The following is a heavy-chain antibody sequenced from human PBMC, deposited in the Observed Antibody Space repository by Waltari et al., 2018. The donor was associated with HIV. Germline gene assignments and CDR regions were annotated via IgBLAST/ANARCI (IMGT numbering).Heavy chain of an antibody. D-gene: IGHD6-19*01. CDR1: GYSFTSHA. CDR3: AREMSLIRVIAVAMDV. V-gene: IGHV1-3*05. CDR2: VNTANGHT. J-gene: IGHJ6*02. Sequence: VQLVQSGAEEKKPGASVKISCKASGYSFTSHAIHWVRQAPGQRLEWVGWVNTANGHTKESQNFQGRVTITRDTSATPASMELNSLRSEDTAVYYCAREMSLIRVIAVAMDVWGQGTTVTVSS.